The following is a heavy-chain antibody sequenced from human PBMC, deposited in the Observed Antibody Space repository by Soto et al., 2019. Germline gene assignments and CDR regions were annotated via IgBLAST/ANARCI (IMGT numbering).Heavy chain of an antibody. CDR3: ARGRYALDY. J-gene: IGHJ4*02. CDR1: GFTLSDYY. CDR2: ISGSGNTI. Sequence: GGSLRLSCAASGFTLSDYYMSWIRQAPGKGLEWVSHISGSGNTIDYADSVKGRFTISRDNAKNSLYLQMNSLRDDDTAVFYCARGRYALDYWGQGTRVTVSS. V-gene: IGHV3-11*01. D-gene: IGHD3-16*01.